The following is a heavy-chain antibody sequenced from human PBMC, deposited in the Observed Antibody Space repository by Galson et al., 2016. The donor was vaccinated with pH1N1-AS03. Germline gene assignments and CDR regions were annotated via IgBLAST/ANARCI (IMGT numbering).Heavy chain of an antibody. D-gene: IGHD2-15*01. Sequence: SVKVSCKASGGTFNTYAISWARQAPGQGLEWMGRIIPMLNIPDYAQKFQVRVTITADKSTNTAYMELTNLRSDDTALYYCAKGYSATPSGTFDIWGQGTMVTVSS. V-gene: IGHV1-69*04. J-gene: IGHJ3*02. CDR2: IIPMLNIP. CDR1: GGTFNTYA. CDR3: AKGYSATPSGTFDI.